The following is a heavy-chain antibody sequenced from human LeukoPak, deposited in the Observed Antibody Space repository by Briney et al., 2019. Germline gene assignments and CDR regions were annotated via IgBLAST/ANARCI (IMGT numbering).Heavy chain of an antibody. CDR1: GFTFSTYG. V-gene: IGHV3-23*01. CDR2: ISGRDNNT. CDR3: AKRSDYGSNGNYFDS. J-gene: IGHJ4*02. Sequence: GGSLRLSCAASGFTFSTYGMSWVRQAPGKGLEWVSAISGRDNNTYYADSVKGRFTISRDNSKNTLYLQMNSLRAEDTAVYYCAKRSDYGSNGNYFDSWGQGTPVTVSS. D-gene: IGHD4-23*01.